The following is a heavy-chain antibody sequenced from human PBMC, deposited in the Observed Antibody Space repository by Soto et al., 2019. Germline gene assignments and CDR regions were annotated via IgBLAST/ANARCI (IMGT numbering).Heavy chain of an antibody. CDR1: GGTFSSYS. V-gene: IGHV1-69*13. D-gene: IGHD2-15*01. Sequence: ASVKVSCKASGGTFSSYSISWVRQAPGQGLEWMGGIIPIFGTANYAQKFQGRVTITADESTRIVYMELSSLGSEDTAVYYCARETGGDCSGGSCLFDYWGQGTLVTVSS. J-gene: IGHJ4*02. CDR3: ARETGGDCSGGSCLFDY. CDR2: IIPIFGTA.